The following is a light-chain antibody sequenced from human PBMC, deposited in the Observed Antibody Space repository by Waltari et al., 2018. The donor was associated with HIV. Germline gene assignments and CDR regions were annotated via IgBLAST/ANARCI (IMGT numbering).Light chain of an antibody. V-gene: IGKV2D-29*01. CDR2: EVS. J-gene: IGKJ4*01. CDR3: MQSIDLPPT. CDR1: RSLLKSDGKTY. Sequence: DIVMTQTPLSLSVTPGQSATISCNASRSLLKSDGKTYLFWYLQRSGQATHLLIYEVSNRVSGVSDRFTGSGSGTDFAQEIRRVEAGDVGVYYCMQSIDLPPTFGGGTKVEI.